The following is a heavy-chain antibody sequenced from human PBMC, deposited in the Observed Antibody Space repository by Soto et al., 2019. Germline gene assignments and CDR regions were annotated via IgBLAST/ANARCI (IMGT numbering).Heavy chain of an antibody. Sequence: GGSLRLSCAASGFTVSSNYMSWVRQAPGKGLEWVSVIYSGGSTYYADSVKGRFTISRDNSKNTLYLQMNSLRAEDTAVYYCARDSEDTAMVFDYWGQGTLVTVSS. CDR1: GFTVSSNY. V-gene: IGHV3-53*01. J-gene: IGHJ4*02. CDR3: ARDSEDTAMVFDY. D-gene: IGHD5-18*01. CDR2: IYSGGST.